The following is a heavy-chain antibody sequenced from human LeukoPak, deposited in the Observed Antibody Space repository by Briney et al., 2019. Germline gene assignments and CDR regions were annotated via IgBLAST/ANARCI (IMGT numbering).Heavy chain of an antibody. J-gene: IGHJ4*02. V-gene: IGHV1-2*02. CDR1: GNTFTGYC. CDR2: INPNSGGT. Sequence: GASVKVSCKASGNTFTGYCMHWVRQAPGQGLEWMGWINPNSGGTHYAQRFQGRVTMTRDTSISTAYMELSRLRSDDTAVYYCAREGAMTYSWSYWGQGTLVTVSS. CDR3: AREGAMTYSWSY. D-gene: IGHD3-3*01.